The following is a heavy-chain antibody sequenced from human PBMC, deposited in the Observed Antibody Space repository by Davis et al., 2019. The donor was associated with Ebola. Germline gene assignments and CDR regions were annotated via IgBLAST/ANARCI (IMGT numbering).Heavy chain of an antibody. J-gene: IGHJ4*02. V-gene: IGHV4-34*01. CDR2: INHSGIS. CDR3: ARGSVKMDS. Sequence: PSEPLTPPFAPHGAPFSAFYWTYIPQSPGMGLEWIREINHSGISSYNPTLKTRVRMSVDPSKNQFSLRLRSVTAADTAVYYCARGSVKMDSWGQGILVTVSS. D-gene: IGHD3-22*01. CDR1: GAPFSAFY.